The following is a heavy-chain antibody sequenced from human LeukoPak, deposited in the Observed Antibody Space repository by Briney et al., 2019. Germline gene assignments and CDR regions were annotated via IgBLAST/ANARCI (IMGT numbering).Heavy chain of an antibody. CDR2: IYYSGLT. Sequence: SETLSLTCTVSGGSISSSTYYWGWIRQPPGKGLEWTGSIYYSGLTYYNPSLESRVTISVDTSKNQFSLKLSSVTAADTAIYYCAKHYMGSSYNRGLDYWGQGTLVTVSS. V-gene: IGHV4-39*01. CDR1: GGSISSSTYY. CDR3: AKHYMGSSYNRGLDY. D-gene: IGHD3-10*01. J-gene: IGHJ4*02.